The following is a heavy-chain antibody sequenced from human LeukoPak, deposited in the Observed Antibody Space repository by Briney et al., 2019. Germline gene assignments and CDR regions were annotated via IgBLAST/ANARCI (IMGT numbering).Heavy chain of an antibody. J-gene: IGHJ4*02. V-gene: IGHV3-23*01. CDR1: GFSFSTYA. CDR3: AKDLGRDY. CDR2: IVGGGGST. D-gene: IGHD3-16*01. Sequence: PGGSLRLSCEASGFSFSTYAMSWVRQAPGKGLEWVSGIVGGGGSTYYAASVKGRFTISRDNSKNMLYLQMNSLRAEDTAVYYCAKDLGRDYWGQGTLVTVSS.